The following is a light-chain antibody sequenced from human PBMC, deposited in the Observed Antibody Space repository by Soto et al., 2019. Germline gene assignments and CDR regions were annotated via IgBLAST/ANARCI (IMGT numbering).Light chain of an antibody. V-gene: IGKV3-20*01. J-gene: IGKJ1*01. Sequence: EIVLTQSPGTLSLSPGERATLSCRASQSVSSNYLAWYQQKPGQAPRLLIYAASSRITGIPDRFSGSGSGTDFTLTISRLEPEDFAVYNCQQYGSPPRTFGQGTKVEIK. CDR3: QQYGSPPRT. CDR2: AAS. CDR1: QSVSSNY.